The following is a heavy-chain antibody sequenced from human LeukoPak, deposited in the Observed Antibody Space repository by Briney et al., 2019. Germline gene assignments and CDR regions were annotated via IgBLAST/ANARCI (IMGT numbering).Heavy chain of an antibody. J-gene: IGHJ4*02. D-gene: IGHD3-10*01. CDR2: TNSDGSST. CDR3: ARAYGSGSYLEYYFDY. CDR1: GFTFSSYW. Sequence: GGSLRLSCAASGFTFSSYWMHWVRQAPGKGLVWVSRTNSDGSSTSYADSVKGRFTISRDNAKNTLYLQMNSLRAEDTAVYYCARAYGSGSYLEYYFDYWGQGTLVTVSS. V-gene: IGHV3-74*01.